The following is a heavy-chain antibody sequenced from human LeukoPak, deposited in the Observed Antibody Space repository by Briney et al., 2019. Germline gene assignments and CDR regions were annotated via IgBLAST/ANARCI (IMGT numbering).Heavy chain of an antibody. Sequence: SETLSLTCSVSGDSIISYYWNWLRQSPGKGLEWIGNIHHFGRTEYNSSLRSRVSMFLDSSKNQFSLKLTSVTPTDTAVYYCARGLWTQPGLVPFNYWGQGILVTVSS. J-gene: IGHJ4*02. D-gene: IGHD5-18*01. V-gene: IGHV4-59*01. CDR3: ARGLWTQPGLVPFNY. CDR1: GDSIISYY. CDR2: IHHFGRT.